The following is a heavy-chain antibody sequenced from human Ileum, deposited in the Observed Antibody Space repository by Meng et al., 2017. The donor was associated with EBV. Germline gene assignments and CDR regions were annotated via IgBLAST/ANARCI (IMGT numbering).Heavy chain of an antibody. J-gene: IGHJ6*02. CDR3: ARALSSRWSYAMDV. V-gene: IGHV3-11*05. CDR1: GFTFSGHY. Sequence: QVQLVESGGGLVKPWGSLRLSCAASGFTFSGHYMAWILQAPGKGLEWISYIAPNTVDTFYGDSVKGRFTVSRDNAEKSLYLQMSSLRDEDTATYYCARALSSRWSYAMDVWGQGTTVTVSS. D-gene: IGHD2-15*01. CDR2: IAPNTVDT.